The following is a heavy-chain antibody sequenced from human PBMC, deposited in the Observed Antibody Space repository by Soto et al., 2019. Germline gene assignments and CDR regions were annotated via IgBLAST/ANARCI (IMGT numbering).Heavy chain of an antibody. D-gene: IGHD2-2*01. CDR1: GFTVSSNY. J-gene: IGHJ5*02. V-gene: IGHV3-66*01. CDR3: AKDNCISTSCYRLYNWFDP. Sequence: GGSLRLSCAASGFTVSSNYMSWVRQAPGKGLEWVSVIYSGGSTYYADSVKGRFTISRDNSKNTLYPQMNSLRAEDTAVYYCAKDNCISTSCYRLYNWFDPWGQGTLVTVSS. CDR2: IYSGGST.